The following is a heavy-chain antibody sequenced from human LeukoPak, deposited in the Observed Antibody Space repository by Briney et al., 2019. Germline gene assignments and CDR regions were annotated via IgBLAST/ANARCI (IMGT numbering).Heavy chain of an antibody. J-gene: IGHJ4*02. CDR2: INHSGST. D-gene: IGHD4-17*01. CDR1: GGSFSGYY. Sequence: SETLSLTCAVYGGSFSGYYWSWIRQPPGKGLEWIGEINHSGSTNYNPSVKSRVTISVDTSKNQFSLKLSSVTAADTAVYYCARTGLRRLYFDYWGQGTLVTVSS. V-gene: IGHV4-34*01. CDR3: ARTGLRRLYFDY.